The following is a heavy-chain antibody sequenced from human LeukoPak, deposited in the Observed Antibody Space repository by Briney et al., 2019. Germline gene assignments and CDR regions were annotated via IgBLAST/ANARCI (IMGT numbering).Heavy chain of an antibody. CDR3: ARDQEHSGRYYYYMDV. CDR2: ISAYNGNT. V-gene: IGHV1-18*01. Sequence: GASVKVSCKASGYTFTSYGISWVRQAPGQGLEWMGWISAYNGNTNYAQKLQGRVTMTTDTSTSTAYMELRSLRSDDTAVYYCARDQEHSGRYYYYMDVWGKGTTVTVSS. CDR1: GYTFTSYG. J-gene: IGHJ6*03. D-gene: IGHD6-19*01.